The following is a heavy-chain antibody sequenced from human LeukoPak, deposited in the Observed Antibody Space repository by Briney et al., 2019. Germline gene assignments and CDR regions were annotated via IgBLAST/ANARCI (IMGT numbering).Heavy chain of an antibody. Sequence: SETLSLTCTVSGGSISIGGYYWSWIRQHPGKGLEWIGYIYYSGSTYYNPSLKSRVTISVDTSKNQFSVKLSSVTAADTAVYYCARDSSGYSRFDPWGQGTLVTVSS. J-gene: IGHJ5*02. CDR2: IYYSGST. CDR1: GGSISIGGYY. V-gene: IGHV4-31*03. CDR3: ARDSSGYSRFDP. D-gene: IGHD3-22*01.